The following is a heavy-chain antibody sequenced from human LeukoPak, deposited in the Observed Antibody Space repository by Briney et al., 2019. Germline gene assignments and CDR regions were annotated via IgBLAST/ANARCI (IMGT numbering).Heavy chain of an antibody. D-gene: IGHD1-26*01. CDR3: ARARMGAQLYHFDY. CDR1: GFTFSSYS. J-gene: IGHJ4*02. Sequence: PGGSLRLSCAASGFTFSSYSMNWVRQAPGKGLEWVSSISSSSSYIYYADSVKGRFTISRDNAKNSLYLQMNSLRDEDTAVYYCARARMGAQLYHFDYWGQGTLVTVSS. CDR2: ISSSSSYI. V-gene: IGHV3-21*01.